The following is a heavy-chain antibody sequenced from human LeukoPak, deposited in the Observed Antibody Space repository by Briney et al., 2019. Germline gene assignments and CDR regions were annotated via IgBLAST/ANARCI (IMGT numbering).Heavy chain of an antibody. Sequence: GGSLRLSCAASGFTFSSYAMHWARQAPGKGLEWVAVISYDGSNKYYADSVKGRFTISRDNSKNTLYLQMNSLRAEDTAVYYCARDREWLASGFDYWGQGTLVTVSS. CDR2: ISYDGSNK. CDR3: ARDREWLASGFDY. J-gene: IGHJ4*02. D-gene: IGHD6-19*01. V-gene: IGHV3-30*04. CDR1: GFTFSSYA.